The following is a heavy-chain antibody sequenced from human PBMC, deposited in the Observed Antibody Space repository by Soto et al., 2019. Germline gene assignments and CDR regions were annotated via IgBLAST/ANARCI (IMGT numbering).Heavy chain of an antibody. D-gene: IGHD2-8*01. CDR1: GFTFSSYS. Sequence: LRLSCAASGFTFSSYSMNWARQAPGKGLEWIAYITSSSTTIFYADSVKGRFTISRDNAKSSLYLQMNSLRDEDTAVYYCARDNGMAGSFDPWGQGTLVTAPQ. CDR3: ARDNGMAGSFDP. CDR2: ITSSSTTI. J-gene: IGHJ5*02. V-gene: IGHV3-48*02.